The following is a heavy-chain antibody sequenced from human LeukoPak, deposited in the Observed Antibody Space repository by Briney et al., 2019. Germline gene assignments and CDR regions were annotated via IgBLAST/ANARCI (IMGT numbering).Heavy chain of an antibody. CDR1: GYTFTGYY. D-gene: IGHD2-8*01. Sequence: ASVKVSCKASGYTFTGYYMHWVRQAPGQGLEWMGWINPNSGGTNHAQKFQGRVTMTRDTSISTAYMELSRPRSDDTAVYYCARDNGRRGKPGAFDIWGQGTMVTVSS. CDR3: ARDNGRRGKPGAFDI. CDR2: INPNSGGT. J-gene: IGHJ3*02. V-gene: IGHV1-2*02.